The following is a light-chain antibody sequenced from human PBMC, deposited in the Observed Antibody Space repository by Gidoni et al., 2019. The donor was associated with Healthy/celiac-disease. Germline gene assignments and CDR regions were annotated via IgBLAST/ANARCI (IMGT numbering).Light chain of an antibody. CDR2: DVS. CDR1: SSDVGGYNY. J-gene: IGLJ2*01. Sequence: QSALTQPRSVSGSPGQSVTISCTGTSSDVGGYNYVSGYQQHPGKAPKLMIYDVSKRPSGVPDRFSGSKSGNTASLTISGLQAEDEADYYCCSYAGSLVVFGGGTKLTVL. CDR3: CSYAGSLVV. V-gene: IGLV2-11*01.